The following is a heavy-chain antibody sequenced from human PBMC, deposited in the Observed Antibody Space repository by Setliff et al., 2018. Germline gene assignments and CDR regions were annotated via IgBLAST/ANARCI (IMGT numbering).Heavy chain of an antibody. CDR3: ARSESCGATNCSPFDY. V-gene: IGHV3-21*01. CDR1: GFTFSIYT. J-gene: IGHJ4*02. CDR2: IDTSSSYI. D-gene: IGHD2-2*01. Sequence: GGSLRLSCAASGFTFSIYTMNWVRQAPGKGLEWVSSIDTSSSYIYYVDSVKGRFTISRDNAENSLYLQMNSLRAEDTAVYYCARSESCGATNCSPFDYWGQGTLVTVSS.